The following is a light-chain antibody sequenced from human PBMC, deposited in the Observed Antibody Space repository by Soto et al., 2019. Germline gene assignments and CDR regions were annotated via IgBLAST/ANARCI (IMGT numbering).Light chain of an antibody. J-gene: IGLJ1*01. CDR2: EVS. Sequence: QSALTQPASVSGSPGQSITISCTGTSSDVGGYNYVSWYQQHPGKAPKLMIFEVSNRPSGVSIRFSGSKSGNTASLTISGLQTEDEAVYYCTSYTSSSTPFVFGTGTKLTVL. V-gene: IGLV2-14*03. CDR1: SSDVGGYNY. CDR3: TSYTSSSTPFV.